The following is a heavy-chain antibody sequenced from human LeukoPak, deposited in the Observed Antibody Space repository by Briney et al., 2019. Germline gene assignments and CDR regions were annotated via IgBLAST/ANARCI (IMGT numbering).Heavy chain of an antibody. Sequence: GRSLRLSCAASGFTFSSYGMHWVRQAPGKGLEWVAVISYDGSNKYYADSVKGRFTISRDNSKNTLYLQMNSLRAEDTAVYYCAKDRYYYGSGSYYNPHYYYGMDVWDQGTTVTVSS. J-gene: IGHJ6*02. D-gene: IGHD3-10*01. CDR2: ISYDGSNK. V-gene: IGHV3-30*18. CDR1: GFTFSSYG. CDR3: AKDRYYYGSGSYYNPHYYYGMDV.